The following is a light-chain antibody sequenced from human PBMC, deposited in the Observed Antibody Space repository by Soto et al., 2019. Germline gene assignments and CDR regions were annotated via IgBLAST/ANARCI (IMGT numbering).Light chain of an antibody. CDR3: QQDNNWPRT. V-gene: IGKV3-15*01. CDR1: QSVSSN. CDR2: GAS. J-gene: IGKJ1*01. Sequence: EIMITLAPATLRVFTRERATLSCRASQSVSSNLAWYQQKPGQAPRLLIYGASTRATGIPARFSGSGSGTEFTLTIRCLQSEDFAIYCCQQDNNWPRTFCQGAKVDIK.